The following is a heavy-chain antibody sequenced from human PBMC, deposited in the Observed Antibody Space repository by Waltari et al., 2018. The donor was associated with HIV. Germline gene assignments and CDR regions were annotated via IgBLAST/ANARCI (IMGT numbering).Heavy chain of an antibody. J-gene: IGHJ6*02. Sequence: QVQLVQSGAEVKKPGASVKVSCKASGYTFTSYGISWVRKAPGQGLEWMGWISAYNGNTNYAQKLQGRVTMTTDTSTDTTYIELRSLRSEDTAVYYCSRLDYYDSSGYYQGYYYYYGMDVWGQGTTVTVSS. D-gene: IGHD3-22*01. CDR3: SRLDYYDSSGYYQGYYYYYGMDV. CDR1: GYTFTSYG. V-gene: IGHV1-18*01. CDR2: ISAYNGNT.